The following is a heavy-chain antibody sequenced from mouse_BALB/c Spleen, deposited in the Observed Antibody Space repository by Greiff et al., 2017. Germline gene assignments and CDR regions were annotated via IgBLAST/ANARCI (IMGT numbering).Heavy chain of an antibody. Sequence: VKLQESGAELVKPGASVKLSCKASGYTFTSYYMYWVKQRPGQGLEWIGEINPSNGGTNFNEKFKSKATLTVDKSSSTAYMQLSSLTSEDSAVYYCTEGDYDGMDYWGQGTSVTVSS. J-gene: IGHJ4*01. V-gene: IGHV1S16*01. CDR1: GYTFTSYY. CDR2: INPSNGGT. CDR3: TEGDYDGMDY. D-gene: IGHD2-3*01.